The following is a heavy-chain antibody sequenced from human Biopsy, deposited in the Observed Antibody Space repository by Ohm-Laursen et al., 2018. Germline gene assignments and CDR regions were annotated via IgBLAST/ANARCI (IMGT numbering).Heavy chain of an antibody. V-gene: IGHV4-34*01. CDR3: ARALDYYDPYYYYAMDV. Sequence: TLSLTCAVYGGSFSGYYWTWIRQPPGKGLEWIGEINHRGSASYNPSLKSRITVLVDTSKNQFSLKLSSVSAADTAVYFCARALDYYDPYYYYAMDVWGQGTSVTVSS. CDR1: GGSFSGYY. J-gene: IGHJ6*02. CDR2: INHRGSA. D-gene: IGHD3-16*01.